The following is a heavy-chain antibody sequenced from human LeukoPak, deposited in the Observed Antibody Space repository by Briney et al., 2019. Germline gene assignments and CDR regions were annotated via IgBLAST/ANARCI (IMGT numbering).Heavy chain of an antibody. D-gene: IGHD2-21*02. J-gene: IGHJ3*02. CDR2: VFSGGST. CDR1: GGSISHYY. Sequence: PSETLSLTCTVSGGSISHYYWNWIRQPPGKGLEYIGHVFSGGSTKYNPSHMSRVTMSVDRSKNQFSLKLSSVTAADTAVYYCARSGGVTGDAFDIWGQGTLVSDSS. V-gene: IGHV4-4*07. CDR3: ARSGGVTGDAFDI.